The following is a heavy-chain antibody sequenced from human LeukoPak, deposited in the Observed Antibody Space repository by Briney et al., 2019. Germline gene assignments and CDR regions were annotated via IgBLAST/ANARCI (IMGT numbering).Heavy chain of an antibody. Sequence: GESLKISCKGSGYNFAHDWIGWVRQMPGKGLEWMGIIYPGDSDTRYSPSFQGQVTILADKSISTAYLQWSSLKASDTAKYYCAAQMATVDYWGQGTLVTVSS. CDR2: IYPGDSDT. CDR1: GYNFAHDW. D-gene: IGHD5-24*01. V-gene: IGHV5-51*01. CDR3: AAQMATVDY. J-gene: IGHJ4*02.